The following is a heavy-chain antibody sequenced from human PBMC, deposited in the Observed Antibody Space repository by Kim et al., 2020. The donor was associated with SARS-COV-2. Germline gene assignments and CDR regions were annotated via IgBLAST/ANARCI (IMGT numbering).Heavy chain of an antibody. CDR1: GYTFTSYY. CDR3: ARGYMWDSSGYRSMNLLEDY. V-gene: IGHV1-46*01. CDR2: INPSGGST. J-gene: IGHJ4*02. D-gene: IGHD3-22*01. Sequence: ASVKVSCKASGYTFTSYYMHWVRQAPGQGLEWMGIINPSGGSTSYAQKFQGRVTMTRDTSTSTVYMELSSLRSEDTAVYYCARGYMWDSSGYRSMNLLEDYWGQGTLVTVSS.